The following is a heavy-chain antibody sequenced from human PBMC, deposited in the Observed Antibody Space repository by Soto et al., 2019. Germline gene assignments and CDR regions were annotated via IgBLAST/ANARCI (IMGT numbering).Heavy chain of an antibody. CDR1: GFTFSSYD. Sequence: GGSLRLSCAASGFTFSSYDIHWVRQATGKGLEWVSAIGTAGDTYYPGSVKGRFTISRENAKNSLYLQMNSLRAGDTAVYYCARALSPKAGIVVVIPHNFDYWGQGTLVTVSS. CDR3: ARALSPKAGIVVVIPHNFDY. D-gene: IGHD3-22*01. V-gene: IGHV3-13*01. CDR2: IGTAGDT. J-gene: IGHJ4*02.